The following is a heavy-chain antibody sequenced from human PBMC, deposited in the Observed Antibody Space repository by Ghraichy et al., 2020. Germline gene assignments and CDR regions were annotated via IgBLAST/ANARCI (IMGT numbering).Heavy chain of an antibody. Sequence: GGSLRLSCAASGFTFSSYAVSWVRQAPGKGLEWVSGTSGSDGTTYYADSVKGRFTVSRDNSKDTLFLQMNSLRAEDTAVYYCVKGSYSSVWYLFDYWGQGTLVTVSS. J-gene: IGHJ4*02. D-gene: IGHD6-19*01. CDR3: VKGSYSSVWYLFDY. CDR1: GFTFSSYA. V-gene: IGHV3-23*01. CDR2: TSGSDGTT.